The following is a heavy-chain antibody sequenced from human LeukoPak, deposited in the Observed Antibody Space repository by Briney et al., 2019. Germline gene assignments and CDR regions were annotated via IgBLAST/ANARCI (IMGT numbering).Heavy chain of an antibody. CDR3: ARADSGSYHYSIG. J-gene: IGHJ4*02. V-gene: IGHV4-59*01. CDR1: GGSISSYY. Sequence: SETLSLTCTVSGGSISSYYWSWIRQPPGKGLEWIGYIYYSGSTNYNPSLKSRVTISVDTSKNQFSLKLSSVTAADTAVYYCARADSGSYHYSIGWGQGTLVTVSS. D-gene: IGHD1-26*01. CDR2: IYYSGST.